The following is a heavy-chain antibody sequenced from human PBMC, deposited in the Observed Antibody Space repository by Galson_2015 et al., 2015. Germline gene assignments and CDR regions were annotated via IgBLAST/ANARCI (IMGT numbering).Heavy chain of an antibody. J-gene: IGHJ4*02. Sequence: SMRLPSAGSGFTFVSHGMHRVRHAPGQGLVWVARINGDGSYTNYEDAVKGRLTITRDNAKNTLYLQMNSLRAEDTAVYYCYSSGNLWSFDNWGQGTLVTVSS. CDR2: INGDGSYT. D-gene: IGHD2-15*01. CDR3: YSSGNLWSFDN. V-gene: IGHV3-74*01. CDR1: GFTFVSHG.